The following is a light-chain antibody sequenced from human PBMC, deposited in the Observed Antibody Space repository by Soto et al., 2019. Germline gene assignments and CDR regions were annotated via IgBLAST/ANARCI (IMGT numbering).Light chain of an antibody. CDR3: CSYVSSKTYL. CDR1: SSDVGSYNY. V-gene: IGLV2-14*01. CDR2: EVS. J-gene: IGLJ1*01. Sequence: QSVLTQPASVSGSPGQSITISCTGTSSDVGSYNYVSWYQQHPGKAPKLMIYEVSDRPSGISSRFSGSKSDNTASLTISGLQTEDEADYYCCSYVSSKTYLFGTGTKVTVL.